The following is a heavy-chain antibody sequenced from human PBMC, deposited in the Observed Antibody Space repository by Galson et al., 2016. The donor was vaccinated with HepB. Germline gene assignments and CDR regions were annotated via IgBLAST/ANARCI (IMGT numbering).Heavy chain of an antibody. CDR1: GFTFSSYG. Sequence: SLRLSCAASGFTFSSYGMHWVRQAPGKGLDWVAVISHDGTTTYSADSVKGRFTISRDNSKHTLYLQMTSLRPEDTAIYYCAGAFDYWGQGILVTVSS. CDR2: ISHDGTTT. CDR3: AGAFDY. V-gene: IGHV3-30*03. J-gene: IGHJ4*02.